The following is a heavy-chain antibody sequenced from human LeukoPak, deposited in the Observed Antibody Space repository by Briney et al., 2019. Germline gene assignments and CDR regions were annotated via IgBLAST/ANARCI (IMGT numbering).Heavy chain of an antibody. V-gene: IGHV4-4*09. CDR2: IYTSGST. Sequence: SETLSLTCTVSGGSISSYYWSWIRQPPGKGLEWIGYIYTSGSTNYNPSLKSRVTISADTSKNQFSLKLSSVTAADTAVYYCARRDSSGYDSWFDPCGQGTLVTVSS. D-gene: IGHD5-12*01. CDR1: GGSISSYY. CDR3: ARRDSSGYDSWFDP. J-gene: IGHJ5*02.